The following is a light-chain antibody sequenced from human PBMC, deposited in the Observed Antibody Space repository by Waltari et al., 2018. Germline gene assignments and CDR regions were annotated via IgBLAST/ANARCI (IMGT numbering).Light chain of an antibody. J-gene: IGKJ5*01. CDR1: QSSSFY. Sequence: IQMTQSPSFLSASVGDRVTSTCRARQSSSFYLNWYQQKPGKAPNLLIYLASGLQTGVPSRFSGLGSGTDFTLTISSLQPEDFATYYCQQTYILPITFGQGTRLEIK. CDR2: LAS. CDR3: QQTYILPIT. V-gene: IGKV1-39*01.